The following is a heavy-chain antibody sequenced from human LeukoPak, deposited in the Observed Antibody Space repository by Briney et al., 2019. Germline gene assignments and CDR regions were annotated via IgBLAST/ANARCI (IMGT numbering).Heavy chain of an antibody. Sequence: GASVKVSCKASGYTFTAYYMHWVRQAPGQGLEWMGWINPNSGVTIHAQKFQGRVTLTRDTSISTAYVELGSLRSDDTAIYYCARAYGSGSSYHPDYWGQGTLVTVSS. V-gene: IGHV1-2*02. CDR2: INPNSGVT. CDR1: GYTFTAYY. D-gene: IGHD3-10*01. J-gene: IGHJ4*02. CDR3: ARAYGSGSSYHPDY.